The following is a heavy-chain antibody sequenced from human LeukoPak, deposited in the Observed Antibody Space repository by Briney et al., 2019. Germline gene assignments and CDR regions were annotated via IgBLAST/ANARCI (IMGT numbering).Heavy chain of an antibody. Sequence: SETLSLTCAVYGGSFSGYYRSWIRQPPGKGLEWIGEINHSGSTNYNPSLKSRVTISVDTSKNQFSLKLSSVTAADTAVYYCARGGNGRDYYDSSGYYRPAKTFDYWGQGTLVTVSS. D-gene: IGHD3-22*01. CDR2: INHSGST. CDR3: ARGGNGRDYYDSSGYYRPAKTFDY. J-gene: IGHJ4*02. V-gene: IGHV4-34*01. CDR1: GGSFSGYY.